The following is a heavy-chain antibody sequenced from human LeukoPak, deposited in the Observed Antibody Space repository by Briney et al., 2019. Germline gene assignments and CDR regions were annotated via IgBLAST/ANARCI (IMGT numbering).Heavy chain of an antibody. CDR3: ARDILGRSNGGSNYFGMEV. CDR2: SSTYNGDT. D-gene: IGHD2-15*01. CDR1: GYTFTSYS. J-gene: IGHJ6*02. V-gene: IGHV1-18*01. Sequence: ASVKVSCTTSGYTFTSYSISWVRQAPGQGLEWMGWSSTYNGDTNYAQKLQGRVTMTTDTSTSTAHMELRSLRSDDTAVYYCARDILGRSNGGSNYFGMEVWGQGTTVTVSS.